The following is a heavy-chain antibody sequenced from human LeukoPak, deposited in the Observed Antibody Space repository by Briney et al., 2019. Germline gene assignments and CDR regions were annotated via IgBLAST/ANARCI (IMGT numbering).Heavy chain of an antibody. CDR3: ARAPPRIAAGGGGY. V-gene: IGHV1-18*01. CDR1: GYTFTSYG. J-gene: IGHJ4*02. D-gene: IGHD6-13*01. Sequence: ASVKVPCKASGYTFTSYGISWVRQAPGQGLEWMGWISAYNGNTNYAQKLQGRVSMTTDTSTSTAYMELRSLRSDDTAVYYCARAPPRIAAGGGGYWGQGTLVTVSS. CDR2: ISAYNGNT.